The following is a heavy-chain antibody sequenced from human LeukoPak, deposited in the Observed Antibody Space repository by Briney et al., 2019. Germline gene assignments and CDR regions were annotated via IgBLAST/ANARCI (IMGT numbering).Heavy chain of an antibody. Sequence: ASVKVSCKASGYTPTSYGISWVRQAPGQGLEWMGWISVYNGNTNYAQKFQGRVTMTTDTSTSTAYMELRSPRSDDTAVYYCAREDPGVPAAYDYWGQGTLVTVSS. J-gene: IGHJ4*02. CDR1: GYTPTSYG. V-gene: IGHV1-18*01. CDR2: ISVYNGNT. D-gene: IGHD2-2*01. CDR3: AREDPGVPAAYDY.